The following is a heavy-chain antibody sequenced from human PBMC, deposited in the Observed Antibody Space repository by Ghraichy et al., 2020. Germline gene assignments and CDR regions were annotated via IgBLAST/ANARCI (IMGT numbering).Heavy chain of an antibody. J-gene: IGHJ5*02. D-gene: IGHD2-15*01. Sequence: SETLSLTCTVSGGSISSYYWSWIRQPPGKGLEWIGYIYYSGSTNYNPSLKSRVTISVDTSKNQFSLKLSSVTAADTAVYYCARGERYCSGGSCFNWFDPWGQGTLVTVSS. CDR2: IYYSGST. CDR3: ARGERYCSGGSCFNWFDP. CDR1: GGSISSYY. V-gene: IGHV4-59*01.